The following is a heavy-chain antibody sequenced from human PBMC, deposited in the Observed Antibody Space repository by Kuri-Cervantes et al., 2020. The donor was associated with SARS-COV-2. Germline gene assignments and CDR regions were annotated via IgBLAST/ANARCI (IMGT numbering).Heavy chain of an antibody. D-gene: IGHD2-2*02. CDR1: GGSISSYY. V-gene: IGHV4-59*01. J-gene: IGHJ3*02. CDR3: ARDRCSATNCHTGDAFDI. Sequence: SETLSLTCTVSGGSISSYYWSWLRQSPGKGLEWIGYFYYSGRTNYNPSLEGRVTISVDTSKSQVSLRLTSVTAADTAVYFCARDRCSATNCHTGDAFDIWGQGRMVTVSS. CDR2: FYYSGRT.